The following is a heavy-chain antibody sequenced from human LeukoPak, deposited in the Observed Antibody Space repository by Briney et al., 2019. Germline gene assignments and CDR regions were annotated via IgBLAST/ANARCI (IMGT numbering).Heavy chain of an antibody. CDR3: AQKAPYSPGYSQQ. CDR2: IYHSGTT. J-gene: IGHJ1*01. D-gene: IGHD2-15*01. Sequence: PSETLSLTCTVSGGSITSYFWTWIRQPPGKGLEWIGYIYHSGTTNYNPSLKSRVTISVDTSKNQFSLKLPSVTAADTAIYYCAQKAPYSPGYSQQWGQGTLVTVSS. V-gene: IGHV4-59*01. CDR1: GGSITSYF.